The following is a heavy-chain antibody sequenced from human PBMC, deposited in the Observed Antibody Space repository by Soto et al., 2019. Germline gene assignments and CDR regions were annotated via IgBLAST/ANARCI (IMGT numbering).Heavy chain of an antibody. CDR3: AREVSGSSYEQWSPRGFDP. Sequence: PSETLSLTCTVSGGSISSGGYYWSWIRQHPGKGLEWIGYIYYSGSTYYNPSLKRRVTISVDTSKNQFSLKLSSVTAADTAVYYCAREVSGSSYEQWSPRGFDPWGQGTLVTVSS. CDR2: IYYSGST. CDR1: GGSISSGGYY. J-gene: IGHJ5*02. V-gene: IGHV4-31*03. D-gene: IGHD6-19*01.